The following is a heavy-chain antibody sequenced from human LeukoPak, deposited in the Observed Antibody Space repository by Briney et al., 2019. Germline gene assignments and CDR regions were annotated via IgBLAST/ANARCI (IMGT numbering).Heavy chain of an antibody. V-gene: IGHV4-59*01. CDR1: GGSISSYY. J-gene: IGHJ3*01. CDR3: ARTKPLDPFDF. Sequence: SEALSLTCTVSGGSISSYYWSWIRQPPGKGLEWIAYIYYSGNTYYNPSLKSRVTISVDTSKNQFSLKVNSVTAADTAVYYCARTKPLDPFDFWGQGTLVTVSS. CDR2: IYYSGNT.